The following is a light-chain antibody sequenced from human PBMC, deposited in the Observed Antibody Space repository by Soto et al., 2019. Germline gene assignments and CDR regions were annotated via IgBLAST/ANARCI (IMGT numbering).Light chain of an antibody. J-gene: IGLJ2*01. CDR3: AVWDDNLNGVV. V-gene: IGLV1-36*01. Sequence: QSVLTKPPSVSEAPSQRVTISCSGSWSNIGNNAVNWYQQLPGKAPKLLIYYDDLLSSGVSDRFSGSKSGTSASLAISGLQSEDEADYYCAVWDDNLNGVVFGGGTQLTVL. CDR2: YDD. CDR1: WSNIGNNA.